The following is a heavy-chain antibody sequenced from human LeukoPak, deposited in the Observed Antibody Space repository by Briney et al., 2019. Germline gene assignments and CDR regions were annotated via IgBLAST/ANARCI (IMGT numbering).Heavy chain of an antibody. J-gene: IGHJ3*02. D-gene: IGHD6-13*01. CDR1: GFTFSDYY. CDR2: ISSSGSTV. CDR3: AKILGYSSSWYAGPIADAFDI. V-gene: IGHV3-11*04. Sequence: GGSLRLSCAASGFTFSDYYVSWIRQAPGKGLEWVSYISSSGSTVYYADSVKGRFTISRDNAKNSLYLQMNSLRAEDTAVYYCAKILGYSSSWYAGPIADAFDIWGQGTMVTVSS.